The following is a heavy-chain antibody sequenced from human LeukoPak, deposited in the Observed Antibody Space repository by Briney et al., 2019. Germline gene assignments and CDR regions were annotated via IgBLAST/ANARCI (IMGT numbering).Heavy chain of an antibody. Sequence: SGPTLVNPTQTLTLTCTFSGFSLSTSGVGVGWICQPPGKALEWLALIYWNDDKRYSPSLKSRLTITKDTSKNQVVLTMTNMDPVDTATYYCAHRVPESYHYYDSSGYFGYWGQGTLVTVSS. CDR3: AHRVPESYHYYDSSGYFGY. J-gene: IGHJ4*02. D-gene: IGHD3-22*01. CDR2: IYWNDDK. V-gene: IGHV2-5*01. CDR1: GFSLSTSGVG.